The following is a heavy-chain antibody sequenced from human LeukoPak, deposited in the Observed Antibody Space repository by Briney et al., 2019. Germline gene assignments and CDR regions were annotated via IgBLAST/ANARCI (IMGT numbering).Heavy chain of an antibody. Sequence: ASVKVSCKASGYTFIGYYMHWVRQAPGQGLEWMGWINPNSGGTNYAQKFQGRVTMTRDTSISTAYMELRSLRSDDTAVYYCARDYYDSSGLYELGAFDIWGQGTMVTVSS. CDR3: ARDYYDSSGLYELGAFDI. D-gene: IGHD3-22*01. CDR2: INPNSGGT. J-gene: IGHJ3*02. CDR1: GYTFIGYY. V-gene: IGHV1-2*02.